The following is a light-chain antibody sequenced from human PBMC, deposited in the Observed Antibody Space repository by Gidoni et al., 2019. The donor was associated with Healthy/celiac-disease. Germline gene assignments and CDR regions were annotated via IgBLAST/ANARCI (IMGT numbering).Light chain of an antibody. J-gene: IGKJ1*01. CDR3: QQYGSSPVT. Sequence: EIVLPQSPGTLSLSPGERATLSCRASQSVSSSYLAWYQQKPGQATRLLIYGASSRATGIPDRFSGSGSGTDFTLTISRLEPEDFAVYYCQQYGSSPVTFGQGTKVEIK. CDR1: QSVSSSY. V-gene: IGKV3-20*01. CDR2: GAS.